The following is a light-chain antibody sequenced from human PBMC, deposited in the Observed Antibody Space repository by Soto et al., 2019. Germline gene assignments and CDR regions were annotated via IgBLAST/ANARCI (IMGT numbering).Light chain of an antibody. V-gene: IGLV2-23*01. Sequence: QSVLTQPASVSGSPGQSITISCSGTSSDVGSYDHVAWYQQFPGKTPKLTIYEGTKRPSGVSDRFSGSKSDNTASLTISGLQAEDEGDYYCCSYAGDYMFVFGTGTKLTVL. J-gene: IGLJ1*01. CDR1: SSDVGSYDH. CDR2: EGT. CDR3: CSYAGDYMFV.